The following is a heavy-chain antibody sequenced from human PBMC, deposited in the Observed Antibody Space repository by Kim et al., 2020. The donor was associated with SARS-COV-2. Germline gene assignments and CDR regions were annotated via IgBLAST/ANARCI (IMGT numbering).Heavy chain of an antibody. CDR3: AREAYYGMDV. CDR2: SNPDGSST. Sequence: GGSLRLSCAASGFTFSGYGMHWVRQAPGKGLVWVSRSNPDGSSTFYADSVKGRFTISRDNAKNTLYLQMNSLRAEDTAVYYCAREAYYGMDVWGQGTTVTVSS. V-gene: IGHV3-74*01. CDR1: GFTFSGYG. J-gene: IGHJ6*02.